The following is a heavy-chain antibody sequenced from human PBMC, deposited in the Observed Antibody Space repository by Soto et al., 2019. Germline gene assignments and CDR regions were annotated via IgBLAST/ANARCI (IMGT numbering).Heavy chain of an antibody. J-gene: IGHJ4*02. CDR2: ISGSGGST. CDR1: GFTFSSYA. CDR3: SQSGMAIDY. V-gene: IGHV3-23*01. Sequence: EVQLLESGGGLVQPGGSLRLSCAASGFTFSSYAMSWVRQAPGKGLEWVSVISGSGGSTYYADSVKGRFTISRDNSKNPLSLQMNRPRADDTAVYYCSQSGMAIDYWGQGTLVTVSS. D-gene: IGHD5-12*01.